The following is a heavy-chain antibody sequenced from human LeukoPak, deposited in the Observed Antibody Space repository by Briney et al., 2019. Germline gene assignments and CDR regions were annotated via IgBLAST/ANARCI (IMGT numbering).Heavy chain of an antibody. D-gene: IGHD3-10*01. CDR2: ISGSGGST. CDR3: TKDHITTIRGFNDF. CDR1: GFTFSTYA. Sequence: GGSLRLSCAASGFTFSTYAMSWVRQAPGKGLEWVSSISGSGGSTYYADSVKGRFTISRDNSRNTLYLQMNSLRAEYTALYYCTKDHITTIRGFNDFWGQGALVTVSS. J-gene: IGHJ4*02. V-gene: IGHV3-23*01.